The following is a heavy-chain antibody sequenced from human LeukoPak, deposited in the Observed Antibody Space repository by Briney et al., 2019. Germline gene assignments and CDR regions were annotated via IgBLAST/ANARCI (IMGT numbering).Heavy chain of an antibody. Sequence: ASVKVSCKASGYTFTSYYMHWVRQAPGQGLEWMGIINPSGGSTSYAQKFQGRVTMTRDTSTSTVYMELSSLRSEDTAVYYCALRFGEPYGMDVWGQGTTVTVSS. D-gene: IGHD3-10*01. CDR1: GYTFTSYY. CDR2: INPSGGST. J-gene: IGHJ6*02. CDR3: ALRFGEPYGMDV. V-gene: IGHV1-46*01.